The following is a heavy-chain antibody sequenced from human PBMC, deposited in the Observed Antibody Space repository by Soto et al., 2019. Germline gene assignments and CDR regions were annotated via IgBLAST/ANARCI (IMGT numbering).Heavy chain of an antibody. Sequence: QVQLVESGGGVVQPGRSLRLSCAASRFTFSNYGMQWVRQAPGKGLEWVAVISHDGTVKYYADSVKGRFTISRDNFQNTLDLQMDSLSAEDTPVYYCAKERDTRSTSCFDSWGQGTLVTVSS. V-gene: IGHV3-30*18. D-gene: IGHD5-18*01. CDR2: ISHDGTVK. J-gene: IGHJ4*02. CDR1: RFTFSNYG. CDR3: AKERDTRSTSCFDS.